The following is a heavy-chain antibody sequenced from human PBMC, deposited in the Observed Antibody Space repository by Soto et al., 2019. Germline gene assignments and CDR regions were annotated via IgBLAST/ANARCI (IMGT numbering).Heavy chain of an antibody. D-gene: IGHD4-17*01. CDR2: IYYSGST. Sequence: QVRLEESGPGLVKPSETLSLICSVSGGSVNNANYFWNWIRHHPENGLEWIGYIYYSGSTRYNPSCKAEATPPIDTSKNRFSRRLNSVTVADTAVYFCARDADYGGSRGGMDVWGRGTTVTVSS. CDR3: ARDADYGGSRGGMDV. V-gene: IGHV4-31*01. J-gene: IGHJ6*02. CDR1: GGSVNNANYF.